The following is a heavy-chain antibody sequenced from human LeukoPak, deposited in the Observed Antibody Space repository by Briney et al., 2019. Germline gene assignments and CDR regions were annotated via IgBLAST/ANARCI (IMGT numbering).Heavy chain of an antibody. CDR1: GYSFTNYW. CDR2: IYPDDSDT. CDR3: ARSYCSNTSCPTYFDF. J-gene: IGHJ4*02. D-gene: IGHD2-2*01. V-gene: IGHV5-51*01. Sequence: GESLKISCRTSGYSFTNYWIGWVRQMPGKGLEWMGIIYPDDSDTKYSPSFQGQVTISADKSIDTAYLQWSSLKASDTAMYYCARSYCSNTSCPTYFDFWGQGTLVTVSS.